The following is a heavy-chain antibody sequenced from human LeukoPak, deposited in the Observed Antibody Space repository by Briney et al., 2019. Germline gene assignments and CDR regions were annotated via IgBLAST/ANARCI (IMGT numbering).Heavy chain of an antibody. Sequence: GASLRLSCAASGFTFSNAWMNWVRQAPGKGLEWVGRIKSKTDGGTTDYAAPVKGRFTISRDDSKNTLYLQMNSLKTEDTAVYYCTTDSSSQDPPTIDYWGQGTLVTVSS. V-gene: IGHV3-15*07. CDR2: IKSKTDGGTT. J-gene: IGHJ4*02. CDR1: GFTFSNAW. D-gene: IGHD2/OR15-2a*01. CDR3: TTDSSSQDPPTIDY.